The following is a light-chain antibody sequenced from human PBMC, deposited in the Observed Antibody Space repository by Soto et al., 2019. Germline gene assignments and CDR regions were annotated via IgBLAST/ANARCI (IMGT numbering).Light chain of an antibody. J-gene: IGKJ4*01. V-gene: IGKV3D-20*02. CDR1: QSVTSRY. CDR2: GAS. CDR3: QQSSSTPQT. Sequence: EIVSTHAPATLSLSPCEGAALSRTASQSVTSRYLAWYQQKPGQAPRLLIYGASNRATGIPERFSGSGSGTDFTLAISSLQPEDFATYYCQQSSSTPQTFGGGTKVDIK.